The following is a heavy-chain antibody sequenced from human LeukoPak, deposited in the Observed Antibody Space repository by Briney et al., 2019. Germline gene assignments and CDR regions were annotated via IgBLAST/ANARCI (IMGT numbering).Heavy chain of an antibody. D-gene: IGHD6-13*01. CDR1: GYSLTSYW. J-gene: IGHJ6*02. Sequence: VEALNLSLKGSGYSLTSYWLGWVRQTPGKGLGWVGIIYPGDSDTRYSTSFQGQVTISTHKSISTASLQWSSLKASDTAMYYCAVMDIAAADHGAVGDYYYYGMDVWGQGTTVTVSS. V-gene: IGHV5-51*01. CDR2: IYPGDSDT. CDR3: AVMDIAAADHGAVGDYYYYGMDV.